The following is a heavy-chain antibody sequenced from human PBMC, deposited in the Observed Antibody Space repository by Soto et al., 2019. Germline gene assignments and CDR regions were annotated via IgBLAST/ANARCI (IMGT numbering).Heavy chain of an antibody. Sequence: GGSLRLSCAASGFTFSSYAMHWVRQAPGKGLEWVAVISYDGSNKYYADSVRGRFTISRDNSKNTLYLQMNSLRAEDTAVYYCARDSRYCSGGSCYEQDYWGQGTLVTVS. D-gene: IGHD2-15*01. CDR1: GFTFSSYA. CDR3: ARDSRYCSGGSCYEQDY. J-gene: IGHJ4*02. V-gene: IGHV3-30-3*01. CDR2: ISYDGSNK.